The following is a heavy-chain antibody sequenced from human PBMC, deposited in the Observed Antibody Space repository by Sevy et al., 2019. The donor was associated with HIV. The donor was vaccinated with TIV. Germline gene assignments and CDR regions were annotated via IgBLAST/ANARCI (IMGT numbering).Heavy chain of an antibody. CDR2: ISNSGTTI. CDR1: GFSFSSYE. J-gene: IGHJ4*02. CDR3: ARDLPPSATTVAHFDC. Sequence: GGSLRLSCAASGFSFSSYEMNLVRQAPGKGLEWVSYISNSGTTISYSDSVRGRFTISRDNARNLLYLQMNSLRAEDTAVYYCARDLPPSATTVAHFDCWGQGTLVTVSS. V-gene: IGHV3-48*03. D-gene: IGHD4-17*01.